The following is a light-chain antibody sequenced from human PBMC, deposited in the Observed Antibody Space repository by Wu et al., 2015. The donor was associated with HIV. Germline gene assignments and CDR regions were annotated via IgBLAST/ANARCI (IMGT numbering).Light chain of an antibody. J-gene: IGKJ2*01. CDR2: AAS. CDR3: QQSYSTLYT. Sequence: AIRITQSPSSLSASTGDRVTISCRTSQTINNYLAWYQQRPGKAPKLLIYAASTLQSGVPSRFSGSGSGADFTLTISSLQPEDFATYYCQQSYSTLYTFGQGTKLEIK. V-gene: IGKV1-8*01. CDR1: QTINNY.